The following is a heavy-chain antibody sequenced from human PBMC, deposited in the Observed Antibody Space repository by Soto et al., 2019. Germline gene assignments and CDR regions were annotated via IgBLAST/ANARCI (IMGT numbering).Heavy chain of an antibody. CDR3: ARDFYEVVVAATRGAFDI. D-gene: IGHD2-15*01. J-gene: IGHJ3*02. CDR1: GYTFTSYY. CDR2: INPSGGST. Sequence: ASVKVSCKASGYTFTSYYMHWVRQAPGQGLEWMGIINPSGGSTSYAQKFQGRVTMTRDTSTSTVYMELSSLRSEDTAVYYCARDFYEVVVAATRGAFDIWGQGTMVTVSS. V-gene: IGHV1-46*01.